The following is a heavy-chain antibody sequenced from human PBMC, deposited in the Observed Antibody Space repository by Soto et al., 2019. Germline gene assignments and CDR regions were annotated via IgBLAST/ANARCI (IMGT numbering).Heavy chain of an antibody. D-gene: IGHD3-10*01. Sequence: GASVKVSCKASGGTFSSYAISWVRQAPGKGLEWMGGIIPIFGTANYAQKFQGRVTITADKSTSTAYMELSSLRSEDTAVYYCAREPRVKLCFGELSPQFSNYYGMDVWGQGTTVTVSS. V-gene: IGHV1-69*06. CDR2: IIPIFGTA. J-gene: IGHJ6*02. CDR3: AREPRVKLCFGELSPQFSNYYGMDV. CDR1: GGTFSSYA.